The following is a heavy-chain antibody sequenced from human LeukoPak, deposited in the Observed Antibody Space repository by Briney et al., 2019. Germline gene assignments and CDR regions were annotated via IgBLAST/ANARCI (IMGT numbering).Heavy chain of an antibody. CDR3: ARGYCSSTSCYSRIAAAGDFDY. J-gene: IGHJ4*02. D-gene: IGHD2-2*02. V-gene: IGHV4-34*01. Sequence: SETLSLTCAVSGGSFSGYYWSWIRQPPGKGLEWIGEINHSGSTNYNPSLKSRVTISVDTSKNQFSLKLSSVTAADTAVYYCARGYCSSTSCYSRIAAAGDFDYWGQGTLVTVSS. CDR2: INHSGST. CDR1: GGSFSGYY.